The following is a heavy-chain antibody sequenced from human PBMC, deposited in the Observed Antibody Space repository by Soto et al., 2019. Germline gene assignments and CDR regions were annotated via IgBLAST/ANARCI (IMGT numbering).Heavy chain of an antibody. CDR2: IFSNDEK. CDR3: ARTYYYDSSGYYFPFDY. V-gene: IGHV2-26*01. J-gene: IGHJ4*02. CDR1: GFSPSNTRMG. Sequence: SGPTLVNPTETLTLTCTVSGFSPSNTRMGVSWIRQPPGKALEWLAHIFSNDEKSYSTSLKSRLTISKDTSKSQVVLTMTNMDPVDTATYYCARTYYYDSSGYYFPFDYWGQGTLVTVSS. D-gene: IGHD3-22*01.